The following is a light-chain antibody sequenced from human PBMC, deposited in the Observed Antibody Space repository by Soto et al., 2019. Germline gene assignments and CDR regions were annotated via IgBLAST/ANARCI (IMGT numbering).Light chain of an antibody. CDR3: QQYNDWPPLT. J-gene: IGKJ4*01. CDR1: QSVNSN. Sequence: EIVMTQSPVTLSVSPGERATLSCRASQSVNSNLAWYQQKPGQATRLLVYGATTRATGIPARFSGSGSGTEFTLTISSLQSEDFAVYYCQQYNDWPPLTFGGGTKVEIK. CDR2: GAT. V-gene: IGKV3-15*01.